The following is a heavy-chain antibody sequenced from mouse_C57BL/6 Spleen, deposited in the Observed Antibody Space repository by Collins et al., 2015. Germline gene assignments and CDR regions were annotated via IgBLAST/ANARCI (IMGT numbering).Heavy chain of an antibody. CDR3: ARDFDY. V-gene: IGHV3-2*02. CDR1: GYSITSDYA. J-gene: IGHJ2*01. Sequence: DVQLQESGPGLVKPSQSLSLTCTVTGYSITSDYAWNWIRQFPGNKLEWMGYISYSGSTSYNPSLKSRISITRDTSKNQFFLQLNSVTTEDTATYYCARDFDYWGQGTTLTVSS. CDR2: ISYSGST.